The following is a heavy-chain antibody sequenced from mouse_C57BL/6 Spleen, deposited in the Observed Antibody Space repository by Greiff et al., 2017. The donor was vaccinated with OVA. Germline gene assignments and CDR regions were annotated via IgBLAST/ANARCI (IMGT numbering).Heavy chain of an antibody. CDR3: ARDRIHFDY. CDR1: GFTFSSYA. V-gene: IGHV5-4*01. J-gene: IGHJ2*01. CDR2: ISDGGSYT. Sequence: EVKLVESGGGLVKPGGSLKLSCAASGFTFSSYAMSWVRQTPEKRLEWVATISDGGSYTYYPDNVKGRFTISRDNAKNNLYLQMSHLKSEDTAMYYCARDRIHFDYWGQGTTLTVSS.